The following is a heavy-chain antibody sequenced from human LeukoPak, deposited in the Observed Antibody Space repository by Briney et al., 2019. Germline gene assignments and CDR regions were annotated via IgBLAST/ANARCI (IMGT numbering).Heavy chain of an antibody. CDR3: ARWVSSGWYIGAYYYYMDV. CDR2: IKQDGSEK. CDR1: GFTFSSYW. D-gene: IGHD6-19*01. Sequence: SGGSLRLSCAASGFTFSSYWMSWVRQAPGKGLEWVANIKQDGSEKYYVDSVKGRFTISRDNAKNSVYLQMNSLRAEDTAVYYCARWVSSGWYIGAYYYYMDVWGKGTTVTVSS. V-gene: IGHV3-7*01. J-gene: IGHJ6*03.